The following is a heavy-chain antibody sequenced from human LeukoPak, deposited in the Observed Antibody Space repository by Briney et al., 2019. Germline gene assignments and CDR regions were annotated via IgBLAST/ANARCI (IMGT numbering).Heavy chain of an antibody. Sequence: GGSLRLSCAASGFTFSSYAMSWVRQAPGKGLEWVSAISGSGGSTYYADSVKGRFTISRDNSKNTLYLQMNSLRAEDTAVYYCARPLYSGSYYGLDYWGQGTLVTVSS. CDR3: ARPLYSGSYYGLDY. CDR1: GFTFSSYA. D-gene: IGHD1-26*01. V-gene: IGHV3-23*01. J-gene: IGHJ4*02. CDR2: ISGSGGST.